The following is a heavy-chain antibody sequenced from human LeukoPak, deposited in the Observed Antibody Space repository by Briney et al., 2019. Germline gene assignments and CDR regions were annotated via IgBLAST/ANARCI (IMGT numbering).Heavy chain of an antibody. V-gene: IGHV3-74*01. CDR3: VRDFVGPDDL. CDR2: INRDGSRI. D-gene: IGHD1-26*01. CDR1: GFTLSKYW. J-gene: IGHJ5*02. Sequence: SGGSLRLSCGDSGFTLSKYWMHWVRQVPGKGLTWVSRINRDGSRIDHAGSVKGRFTISRDNAKNTLYLQMNSLRPEDTAVYYCVRDFVGPDDLWGQGTLVTVSS.